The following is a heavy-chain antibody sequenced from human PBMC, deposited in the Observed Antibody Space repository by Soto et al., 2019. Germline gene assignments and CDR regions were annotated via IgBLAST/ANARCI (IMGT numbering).Heavy chain of an antibody. V-gene: IGHV1-46*01. CDR3: ARGGHVVVVTAAFDY. D-gene: IGHD2-21*02. CDR1: GDTFTNYY. J-gene: IGHJ4*02. Sequence: QVQLMQSGAEVKKPGASVKVSCKASGDTFTNYYIHWVRQAPGQGLEWMGTVNPSGGHTTYSQNFLGRVTMTRDTSTSTLYMELTSLTSDDTAVYYCARGGHVVVVTAAFDYWGPGTLVTVSS. CDR2: VNPSGGHT.